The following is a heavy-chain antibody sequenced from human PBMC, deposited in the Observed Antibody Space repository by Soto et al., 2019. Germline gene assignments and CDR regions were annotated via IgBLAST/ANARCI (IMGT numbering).Heavy chain of an antibody. Sequence: EVQLVESGGGLVKPGGSLRLSCAASGFTFSSYSMNWVRQAPGKGLEWVSSISSSSSYIYYADSVKGRFTISRDNAKNALYLQMNSRRAEDAAVYYCARGQYGSSWYPNADNWFDPWGQGTLVTVSS. D-gene: IGHD6-13*01. V-gene: IGHV3-21*01. J-gene: IGHJ5*02. CDR2: ISSSSSYI. CDR3: ARGQYGSSWYPNADNWFDP. CDR1: GFTFSSYS.